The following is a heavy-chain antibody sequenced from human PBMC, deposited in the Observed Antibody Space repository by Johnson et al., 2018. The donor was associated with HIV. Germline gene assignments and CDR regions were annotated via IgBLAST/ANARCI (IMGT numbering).Heavy chain of an antibody. CDR2: IDWNGGST. J-gene: IGHJ3*02. V-gene: IGHV3-20*04. CDR3: AKTGVGATDAAFDI. D-gene: IGHD1-26*01. Sequence: VQLVESGGGVVRPGGSLKLSCAASGFSFDDYGMSWVRQPPGKGLEWVSGIDWNGGSTSYADSVRGRFTISRDNAKNSLYLQMNSLRAEDTATYYCAKTGVGATDAAFDIWGQGTMVTVSS. CDR1: GFSFDDYG.